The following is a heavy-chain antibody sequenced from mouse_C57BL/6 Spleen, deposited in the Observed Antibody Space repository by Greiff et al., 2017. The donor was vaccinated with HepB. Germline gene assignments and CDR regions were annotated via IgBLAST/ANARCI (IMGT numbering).Heavy chain of an antibody. J-gene: IGHJ1*03. Sequence: EVKVVESGGGLVKPGGSLKLSCAASGFTFSSYAMSWVRQTPEKRLEWVATISDGGSYTYYPDNVKGRFTISRDNAKNNLYLQMSHLKSEDTAMYYCARDRDGSSYALWYFDVWGTGTTVTVSS. V-gene: IGHV5-4*01. CDR2: ISDGGSYT. CDR1: GFTFSSYA. D-gene: IGHD1-1*01. CDR3: ARDRDGSSYALWYFDV.